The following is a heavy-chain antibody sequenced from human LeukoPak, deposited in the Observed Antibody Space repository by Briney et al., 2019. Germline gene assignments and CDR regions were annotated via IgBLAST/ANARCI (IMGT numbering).Heavy chain of an antibody. V-gene: IGHV3-7*03. CDR2: IKQDGSEK. CDR1: GFTFSSYW. J-gene: IGHJ4*02. D-gene: IGHD6-13*01. CDR3: ARLKYSSSWYIEQPGDY. Sequence: GGSLRLSCAASGFTFSSYWMSWVRQAPGKGLEWVANIKQDGSEKYYVDSVKGRFTISRDNAKNSLYLQMNSLRAEDTALYYCARLKYSSSWYIEQPGDYWGQGTLVTVSS.